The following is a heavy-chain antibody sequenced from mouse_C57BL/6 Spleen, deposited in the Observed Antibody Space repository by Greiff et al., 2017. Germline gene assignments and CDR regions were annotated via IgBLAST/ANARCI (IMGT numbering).Heavy chain of an antibody. J-gene: IGHJ2*01. CDR3: ARAYFSTLGDY. D-gene: IGHD2-5*01. V-gene: IGHV1-26*01. Sequence: VQLQQSGPELVKPGASVKISCKASGYTFTDYYMNWVKQSHGKSLEWIGDINPNNGGTSYNQKFKGKATLTVDKSSSTAYMELRSLTSEDSAVYYCARAYFSTLGDYWGQGTTLTVSS. CDR1: GYTFTDYY. CDR2: INPNNGGT.